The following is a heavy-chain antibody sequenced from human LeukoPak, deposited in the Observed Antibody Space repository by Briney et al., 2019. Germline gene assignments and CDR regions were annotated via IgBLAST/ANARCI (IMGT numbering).Heavy chain of an antibody. V-gene: IGHV4-31*03. CDR1: GGSISSGGYY. CDR2: IYYSGNT. D-gene: IGHD1-26*01. Sequence: SETLSLTCTVSGGSISSGGYYWSWIRQHPGKGLEWIGYIYYSGNTYYNPSLKSRVTISEDTSKNQFSLKLNSVTAADTAVYYCARHGSYYFWFDPWGQGTLVTVSS. CDR3: ARHGSYYFWFDP. J-gene: IGHJ5*02.